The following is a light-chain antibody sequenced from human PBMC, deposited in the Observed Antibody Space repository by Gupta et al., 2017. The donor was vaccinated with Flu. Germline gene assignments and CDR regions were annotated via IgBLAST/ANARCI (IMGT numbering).Light chain of an antibody. J-gene: IGKJ2*01. CDR3: QHYNDYPYN. V-gene: IGKV1-5*03. Sequence: DIQMTQSPSTLSASVGDTVTITCRASQSISSSLAWYQQRPGKAPKLVMYKASSLESGVPSRFSGGGSGTEFTLTISSLQPEDIATYYCQHYNDYPYNFGPGTKLEVK. CDR1: QSISSS. CDR2: KAS.